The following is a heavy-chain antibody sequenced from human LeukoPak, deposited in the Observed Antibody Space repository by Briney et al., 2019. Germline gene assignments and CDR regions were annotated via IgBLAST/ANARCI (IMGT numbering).Heavy chain of an antibody. D-gene: IGHD6-19*01. CDR1: GFTFSRYA. Sequence: PGGSLRLSCAASGFTFSRYAMNWVRQAPGKGREWVSVIRGSGGGSYYGDSVKGRFTISRDNSKNTLYLQMNSLRAEDTAVYYCAKDDGSGWYQIDYWGQGTLVTISS. V-gene: IGHV3-23*01. CDR3: AKDDGSGWYQIDY. CDR2: IRGSGGGS. J-gene: IGHJ4*02.